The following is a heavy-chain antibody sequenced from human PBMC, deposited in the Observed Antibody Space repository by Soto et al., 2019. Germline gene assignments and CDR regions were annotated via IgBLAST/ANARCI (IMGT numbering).Heavy chain of an antibody. J-gene: IGHJ6*02. CDR2: ISYDGSNK. V-gene: IGHV3-30-3*01. D-gene: IGHD1-26*01. Sequence: QVQLVESGGGVVQPGRSLRLSCAASGFTFSSYAMHWVRQAPGKGLEWVAVISYDGSNKYYADSVKDRFTISRDNSKNTLYLQMNSLRAEDTAVYYCARDIGYYGSHPLYYYYGMDVWGQGTTVTVSS. CDR3: ARDIGYYGSHPLYYYYGMDV. CDR1: GFTFSSYA.